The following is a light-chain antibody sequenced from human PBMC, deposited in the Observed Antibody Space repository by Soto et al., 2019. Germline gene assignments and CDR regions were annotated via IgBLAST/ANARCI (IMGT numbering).Light chain of an antibody. CDR1: QGIHIH. J-gene: IGKJ3*01. CDR3: QQLNIYPPT. Sequence: DNHLTRSPSFQSEYEGDRVTITCRPSQGIHIHLAWYQQKPGNAPKLLIDSASTLQSGVPSRFSGSGSATEFTLTINSLQPEDFATYYCQQLNIYPPTSGPGTKVDIK. V-gene: IGKV1-9*01. CDR2: SAS.